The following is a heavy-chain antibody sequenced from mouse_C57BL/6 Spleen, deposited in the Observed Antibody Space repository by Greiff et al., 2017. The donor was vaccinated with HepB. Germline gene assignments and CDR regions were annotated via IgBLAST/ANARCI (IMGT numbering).Heavy chain of an antibody. V-gene: IGHV1-82*01. Sequence: VQLQQSGPELVKPGASVKISCKASGYAFSSSWMNWVKQRPGKGLEWIGRIYPGDGDTNYNGKFKGKATLTADKSSSTAYMQLSSLTSEDSAVYFCARGAPTLGFYFDYWGQGTTLTVSS. CDR1: GYAFSSSW. CDR3: ARGAPTLGFYFDY. D-gene: IGHD3-1*01. CDR2: IYPGDGDT. J-gene: IGHJ2*01.